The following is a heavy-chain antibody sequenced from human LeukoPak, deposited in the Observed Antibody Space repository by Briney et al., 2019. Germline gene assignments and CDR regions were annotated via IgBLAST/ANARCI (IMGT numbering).Heavy chain of an antibody. Sequence: SETLSLTCTVSGGSISSSSYYWGWIRQPPGKGLEWIGEINHSGSTNYNPSLKSRVTISVDTSKNQFSLKLSSVTAADTAVYYCARHHSLTMIVVVIIDYFDYWGQGTLVTVSS. D-gene: IGHD3-22*01. CDR2: INHSGST. CDR1: GGSISSSSYY. V-gene: IGHV4-39*01. CDR3: ARHHSLTMIVVVIIDYFDY. J-gene: IGHJ4*02.